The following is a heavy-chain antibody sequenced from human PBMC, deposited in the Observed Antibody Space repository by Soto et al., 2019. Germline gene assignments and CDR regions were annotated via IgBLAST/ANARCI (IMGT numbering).Heavy chain of an antibody. CDR1: GFTFRDNA. CDR3: ARAGCSGGNCFDL. CDR2: ISRSGGSP. V-gene: IGHV3-23*01. Sequence: EVQLLESGGGLVQPGGSLRLSCVASGFTFRDNAMSWVRQAPGKGLEWVSTISRSGGSPYYADSVKGRFTNSRDNSRNTQHLQMNILRAADTAVYYCARAGCSGGNCFDLWGQGTLVTVSS. D-gene: IGHD2-15*01. J-gene: IGHJ5*02.